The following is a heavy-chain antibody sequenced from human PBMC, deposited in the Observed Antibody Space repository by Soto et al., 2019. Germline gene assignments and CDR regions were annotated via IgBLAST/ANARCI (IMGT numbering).Heavy chain of an antibody. CDR3: ARVSGYYLPDY. D-gene: IGHD5-12*01. CDR2: INAGNGNT. V-gene: IGHV1-3*05. CDR1: GYTFTNYA. Sequence: QVQLVQSGAEEKKPGASVKVSCKASGYTFTNYATHWVHQAPGQRLEWMGWINAGNGNTKYSQKFQGRVTITRDTSASTAYMELSSLRSEDTAVYYCARVSGYYLPDYWGHGTLVTVSS. J-gene: IGHJ4*01.